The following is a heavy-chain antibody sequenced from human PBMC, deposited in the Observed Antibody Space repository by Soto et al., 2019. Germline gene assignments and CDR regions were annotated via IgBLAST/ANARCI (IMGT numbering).Heavy chain of an antibody. CDR1: GLSVSSYG. J-gene: IGHJ4*02. CDR2: ISKDGSTK. CDR3: AKGTHSSGYGSYFDY. D-gene: IGHD3-22*01. V-gene: IGHV3-30*18. Sequence: GGSLRLSCAVSGLSVSSYGMHWVRQAPGKGLEWVAVISKDGSTKYDADSVKGRFTISRDNSKNTLYLQMNSLRADDTAVYYCAKGTHSSGYGSYFDYWGQGTL.